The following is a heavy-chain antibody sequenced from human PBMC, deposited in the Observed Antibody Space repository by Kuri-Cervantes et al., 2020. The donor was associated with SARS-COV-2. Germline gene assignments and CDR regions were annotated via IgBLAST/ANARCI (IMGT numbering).Heavy chain of an antibody. CDR3: AKPLGYSGYDPPDY. CDR1: GFTFSSHA. D-gene: IGHD5-12*01. J-gene: IGHJ4*02. CDR2: ISGSGGAT. Sequence: GESLETSCAASGFTFSSHAMIWVRQAPGKGLEWVSSISGSGGATYYADSAKGRFTISRDNSKNTLSLQMNSLRAEDTAVYYCAKPLGYSGYDPPDYWGQGTLVTVSS. V-gene: IGHV3-23*01.